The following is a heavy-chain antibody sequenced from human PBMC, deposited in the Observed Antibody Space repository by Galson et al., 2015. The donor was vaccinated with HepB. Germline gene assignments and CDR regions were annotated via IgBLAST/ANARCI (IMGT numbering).Heavy chain of an antibody. CDR1: GFTFSSYG. V-gene: IGHV3-33*08. Sequence: SLRLSCAASGFTFSSYGMHWVRQAPGKGLEWVAVIWFDGSNKYYADSVKGRFTISRDNAKNSLFLQMNSLRAEDTAVYYCARLYYYGSATFFNDNWGQGTLVTVSS. D-gene: IGHD3-10*01. J-gene: IGHJ1*01. CDR3: ARLYYYGSATFFNDN. CDR2: IWFDGSNK.